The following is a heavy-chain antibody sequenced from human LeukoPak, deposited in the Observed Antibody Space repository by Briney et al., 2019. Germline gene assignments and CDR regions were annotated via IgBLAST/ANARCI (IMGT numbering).Heavy chain of an antibody. Sequence: SETLSLTCTVSGGSISSSSYYWGWIRQPPGKGLEWIGSIYYSGSTYYNPSLKSRVTISVDTSKNQFSLKLSSVTAADTAVYYCARDLHKTYCSSSSCHGEYYFDYWGQGTLVTVSS. D-gene: IGHD2-2*01. J-gene: IGHJ4*02. CDR2: IYYSGST. CDR3: ARDLHKTYCSSSSCHGEYYFDY. CDR1: GGSISSSSYY. V-gene: IGHV4-39*07.